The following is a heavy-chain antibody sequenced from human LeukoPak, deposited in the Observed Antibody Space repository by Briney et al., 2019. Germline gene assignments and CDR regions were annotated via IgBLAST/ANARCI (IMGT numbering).Heavy chain of an antibody. D-gene: IGHD3-10*01. CDR3: ARGWFGPDS. CDR1: GVTFSSHS. V-gene: IGHV3-74*01. CDR2: ISNDGTST. Sequence: GGSLRLSCAASGVTFSSHSMHWVRQAPGKGLVWVSGISNDGTSTTYADSMKGRFTISRDNAKNTLYLQMHSLRAEDTAVYSCARGWFGPDSCGQGTLVTVSS. J-gene: IGHJ5*01.